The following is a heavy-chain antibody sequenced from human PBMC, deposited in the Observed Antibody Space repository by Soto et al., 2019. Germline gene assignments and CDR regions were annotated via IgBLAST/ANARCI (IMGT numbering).Heavy chain of an antibody. CDR2: IIHIFGTA. D-gene: IGHD1-26*01. CDR3: ARASDPGHGSQSCGMDF. J-gene: IGHJ6*02. CDR1: GGTFSSYA. V-gene: IGHV1-69*01. Sequence: VQLVQSGAEVKKPGSSVKVSCKASGGTFSSYAISWVRQAPGQGLEWMGGIIHIFGTANYAQQFQGRVTITADETTRTGYMERSSRRSEDTAVYYGARASDPGHGSQSCGMDFWGHGTTVTFSS.